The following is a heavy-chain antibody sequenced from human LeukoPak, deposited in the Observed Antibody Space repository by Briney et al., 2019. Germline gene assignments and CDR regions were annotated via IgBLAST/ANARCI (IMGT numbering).Heavy chain of an antibody. V-gene: IGHV4-39*01. D-gene: IGHD2/OR15-2a*01. Sequence: SETLSLTCTVYGGSLSSRSYYWGWIRQTPGKGLEWIGIIYYGGSTNYNPPLKGRVTISVDTSKNQFSLQLSSVSAADTAVYYCARRLYGDAFDIWGQGTMVTVSS. CDR1: GGSLSSRSYY. CDR3: ARRLYGDAFDI. J-gene: IGHJ3*02. CDR2: IYYGGST.